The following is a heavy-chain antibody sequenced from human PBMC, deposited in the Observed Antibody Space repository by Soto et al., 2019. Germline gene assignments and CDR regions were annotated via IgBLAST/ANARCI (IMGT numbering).Heavy chain of an antibody. Sequence: PGGSLRLSCAASGFTFSSYAMHWVRQAPGKGLEWVAVISYDGSNKYYADSVKGRFTISRDNSKNTLYLQMNSLRAEDTAVYYCARERVSGGGYYYYGMDVWGQGTTVTVSS. CDR2: ISYDGSNK. CDR1: GFTFSSYA. CDR3: ARERVSGGGYYYYGMDV. D-gene: IGHD3-16*01. J-gene: IGHJ6*02. V-gene: IGHV3-30-3*01.